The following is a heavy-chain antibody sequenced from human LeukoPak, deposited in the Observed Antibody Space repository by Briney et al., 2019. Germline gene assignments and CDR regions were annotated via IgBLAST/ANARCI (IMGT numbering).Heavy chain of an antibody. CDR1: GGSISSGDYY. J-gene: IGHJ4*02. D-gene: IGHD3-3*01. CDR2: IYYSGSA. Sequence: SETLSLTCTVSGGSISSGDYYWSWIRQPPGKGLEWIGYIYYSGSAYYNPSLKSRVTISVDTSKNQFSLKPSSVTAADTAVYYCARVSPYYDFWSGYGDYWGQGTLVTVSS. V-gene: IGHV4-30-4*08. CDR3: ARVSPYYDFWSGYGDY.